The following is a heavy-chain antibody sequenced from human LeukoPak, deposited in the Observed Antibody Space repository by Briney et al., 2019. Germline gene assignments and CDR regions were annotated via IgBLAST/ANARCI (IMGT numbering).Heavy chain of an antibody. V-gene: IGHV3-21*01. CDR3: ARTYSYGLYYFDY. J-gene: IGHJ4*02. CDR2: ISSRSSYI. CDR1: GFTFSSYS. Sequence: GGSLRLSCAASGFTFSSYSMNWVRQAPGKGLEWVSSISSRSSYIYYADSVKGRFTISRDNAKNSLYLQMNSLRAEDTAVYYCARTYSYGLYYFDYWGQGTLVTVSS. D-gene: IGHD5-18*01.